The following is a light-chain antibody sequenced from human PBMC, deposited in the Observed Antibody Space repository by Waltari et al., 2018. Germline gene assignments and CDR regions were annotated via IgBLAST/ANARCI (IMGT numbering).Light chain of an antibody. Sequence: YELTQPPSVSVSSGQTATISCSDDKLGDKNVYWYHQKPGQSPVLVIYRDFKRPSGIPERFSGSNSGSTATLTISGTRPMDEAEYFCQTWDRRTVVFGGGTRLTVL. CDR3: QTWDRRTVV. J-gene: IGLJ2*01. CDR2: RDF. CDR1: KLGDKN. V-gene: IGLV3-1*01.